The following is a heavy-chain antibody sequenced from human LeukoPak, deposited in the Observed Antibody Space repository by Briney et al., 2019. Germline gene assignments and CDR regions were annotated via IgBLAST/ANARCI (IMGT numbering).Heavy chain of an antibody. CDR2: ISGSGGST. V-gene: IGHV3-23*01. Sequence: PGGSLRLSCAASGFTFSSYAMSWVHQAPGKGLEWVSAISGSGGSTYYADSVKGRFTISRDNSKNTLYLQMNSLRAEDTAVYYCAKDPPYYYDSSGYFRDAFDIWGQGTMVTVSS. D-gene: IGHD3-22*01. J-gene: IGHJ3*02. CDR1: GFTFSSYA. CDR3: AKDPPYYYDSSGYFRDAFDI.